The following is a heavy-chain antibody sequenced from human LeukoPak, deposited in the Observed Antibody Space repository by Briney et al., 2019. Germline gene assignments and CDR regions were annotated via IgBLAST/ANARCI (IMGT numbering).Heavy chain of an antibody. J-gene: IGHJ6*02. V-gene: IGHV4-39*07. CDR2: IYYSGST. Sequence: SETLSLTCTVSGGSISSGDYYWSWIRQPPGKGLEWIGNIYYSGSTYYSPSLTSRVTVSVDTSENQFSLKLSSVTAADTAVYYCARAHSIASYYYGVDVWGQGTTVTVSS. CDR1: GGSISSGDYY. CDR3: ARAHSIASYYYGVDV. D-gene: IGHD2/OR15-2a*01.